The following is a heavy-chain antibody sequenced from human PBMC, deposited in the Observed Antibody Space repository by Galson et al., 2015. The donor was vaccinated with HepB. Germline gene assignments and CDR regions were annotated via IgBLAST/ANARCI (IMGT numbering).Heavy chain of an antibody. Sequence: SLRLSCAASGFTFSSYAMSWVRQAPGQGLEWVSAISGSGGSTYYADSVKGRFTISRDNSKNTLYLQMNSLRAEDTAVYYCAKDRDSSGWYVDYWGQGTLVTVSS. CDR1: GFTFSSYA. J-gene: IGHJ4*02. CDR3: AKDRDSSGWYVDY. V-gene: IGHV3-23*01. CDR2: ISGSGGST. D-gene: IGHD6-19*01.